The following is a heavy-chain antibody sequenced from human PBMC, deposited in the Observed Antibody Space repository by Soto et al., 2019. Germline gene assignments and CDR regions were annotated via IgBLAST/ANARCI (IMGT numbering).Heavy chain of an antibody. J-gene: IGHJ6*02. D-gene: IGHD3-3*01. CDR1: GSTFSSYG. Sequence: GGSLRLSCAASGSTFSSYGMHWVRQAPGKGLEWVAVIWYDGSNKYYADSVKGRFTISRDNSKNTLYLQMNSLRAEDTAVYYCARDRPEDYDFWSGYYYGMDVWGQGTTVTVSS. V-gene: IGHV3-33*01. CDR3: ARDRPEDYDFWSGYYYGMDV. CDR2: IWYDGSNK.